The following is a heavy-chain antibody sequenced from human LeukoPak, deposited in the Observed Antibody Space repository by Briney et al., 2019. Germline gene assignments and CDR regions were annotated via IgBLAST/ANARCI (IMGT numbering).Heavy chain of an antibody. Sequence: SETLSLTCTVSGGSISSYYWSWIRQPAGKGLEWIGRIHTSGSINYNPSLKSRVTMSVDTSKNQFSLKLSSVTAADTAVYYCARDKRLEWELLVPYYYMDVWGKGTTVTVSS. CDR3: ARDKRLEWELLVPYYYMDV. J-gene: IGHJ6*03. CDR2: IHTSGSI. D-gene: IGHD1-26*01. CDR1: GGSISSYY. V-gene: IGHV4-4*07.